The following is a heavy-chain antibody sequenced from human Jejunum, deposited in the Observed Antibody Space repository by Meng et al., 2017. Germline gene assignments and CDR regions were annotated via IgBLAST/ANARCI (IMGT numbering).Heavy chain of an antibody. Sequence: QEELQATGPGLVKPALTLSLTCTNSGDSIGSGEYFWSGIRQPPGKGLEWIGYMDYRGSTFYNPSLKSRVTISVDTSKNQFSLKLSSVTAADTAVYFCARGELLWDYWGQGTLVTVSS. CDR1: GDSIGSGEYF. J-gene: IGHJ4*02. CDR3: ARGELLWDY. CDR2: MDYRGST. D-gene: IGHD2-2*01. V-gene: IGHV4-30-4*01.